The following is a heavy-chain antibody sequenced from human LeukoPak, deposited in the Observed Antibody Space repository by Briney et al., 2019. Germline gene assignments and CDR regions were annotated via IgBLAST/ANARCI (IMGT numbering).Heavy chain of an antibody. CDR1: GFTFSSYG. Sequence: GGSLRLSCAASGFTFSSYGTHWVRQAPGKGLEWVAVISYDGSNKYYADSVKGRFTISRDNSKNTLYLQMNSLRAEDTAVYYCAKDRVDEVGATNYFDYWGQGTLVTVSS. D-gene: IGHD1-26*01. CDR3: AKDRVDEVGATNYFDY. CDR2: ISYDGSNK. J-gene: IGHJ4*02. V-gene: IGHV3-30*18.